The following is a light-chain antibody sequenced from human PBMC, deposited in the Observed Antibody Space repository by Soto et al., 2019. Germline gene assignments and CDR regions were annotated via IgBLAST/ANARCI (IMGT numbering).Light chain of an antibody. Sequence: QSVLTQPRSVSWSPGQSVTISCTGTSSDVGGYNYVSWYQQHPGKAPKLMIYDVSKRPSGVPDRFSGSKSGNTASLTISGLQAEDEADYYCCSYAGSYVFGGGTKVTVL. CDR1: SSDVGGYNY. CDR3: CSYAGSYV. V-gene: IGLV2-11*01. CDR2: DVS. J-gene: IGLJ2*01.